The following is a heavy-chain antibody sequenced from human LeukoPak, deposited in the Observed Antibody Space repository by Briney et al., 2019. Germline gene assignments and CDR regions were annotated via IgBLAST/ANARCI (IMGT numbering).Heavy chain of an antibody. V-gene: IGHV4-4*07. D-gene: IGHD6-6*01. CDR1: GGSISSYY. J-gene: IGHJ4*02. CDR3: AREYSSSSGGYCFDY. CDR2: IYTSGST. Sequence: SETLSLTXTVSGGSISSYYWSWLRQPAGKGLEWIGRIYTSGSTNYNPSLKSRVTMSVDTSKNQFSLKLSSVTAADTAVYYCAREYSSSSGGYCFDYWGQGTLVTVSS.